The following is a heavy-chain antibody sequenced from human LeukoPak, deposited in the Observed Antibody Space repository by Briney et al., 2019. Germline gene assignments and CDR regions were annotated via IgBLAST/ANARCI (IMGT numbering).Heavy chain of an antibody. Sequence: GGSLRLSCAASGFTFSSSAMSWVRQVPGKGLEWVSGISGSGGSTYYVDSVKGRFTISRDNSKNTLYLQMNSLRVEDTAVYYCAKLPVAGLYFDYWGQGTLVTVSS. J-gene: IGHJ4*02. CDR1: GFTFSSSA. D-gene: IGHD6-19*01. CDR2: ISGSGGST. CDR3: AKLPVAGLYFDY. V-gene: IGHV3-23*01.